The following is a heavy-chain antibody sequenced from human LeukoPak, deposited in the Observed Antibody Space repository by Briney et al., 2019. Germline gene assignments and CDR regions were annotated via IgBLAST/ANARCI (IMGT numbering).Heavy chain of an antibody. J-gene: IGHJ4*02. CDR3: ARDRGHSGSYLGY. D-gene: IGHD1-26*01. V-gene: IGHV3-30*04. Sequence: GGSLRLSCAASGFTFSSYAMHWVRQAPGKGLEWVAVISYDGSNKYYADSVKGRFTISRDNSKNTLYLQMNSLRAEDTAVYYCARDRGHSGSYLGYWGQGTLVTVSS. CDR1: GFTFSSYA. CDR2: ISYDGSNK.